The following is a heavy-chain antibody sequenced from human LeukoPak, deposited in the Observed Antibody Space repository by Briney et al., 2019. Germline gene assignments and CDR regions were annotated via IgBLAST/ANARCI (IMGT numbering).Heavy chain of an antibody. J-gene: IGHJ4*02. CDR2: ISESGDKT. CDR1: GFPFSNYA. Sequence: PGGSLRLSCAASGFPFSNYAMNWVRQAPGKGLEWVSSISESGDKTDYADSVRGRFTISRDNSQNTLYLQMNSLRVEDTALYYCATQWVDCWRQGTLVTVSS. D-gene: IGHD1-26*01. CDR3: ATQWVDC. V-gene: IGHV3-23*01.